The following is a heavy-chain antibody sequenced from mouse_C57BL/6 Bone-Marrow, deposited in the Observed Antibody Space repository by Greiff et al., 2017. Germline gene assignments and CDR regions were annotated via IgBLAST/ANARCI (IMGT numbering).Heavy chain of an antibody. D-gene: IGHD1-1*01. CDR2: IDPNSGGT. CDR1: GYTFTSYW. CDR3: ARSFLTTVVATGSDY. V-gene: IGHV1-72*01. Sequence: QVQLQQPGAELVKPGASVKLSCKASGYTFTSYWMHWVKQRPGRGLEWIGRIDPNSGGTKYNEKFKSKATLTVDKPSSTAYMQLSSLTSEDSAVYYCARSFLTTVVATGSDYWGQGTTLTVSS. J-gene: IGHJ2*01.